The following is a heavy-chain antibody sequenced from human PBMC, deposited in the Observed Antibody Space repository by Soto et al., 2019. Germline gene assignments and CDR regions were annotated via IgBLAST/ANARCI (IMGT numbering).Heavy chain of an antibody. CDR1: GFTFSSYS. CDR2: ISSTSSTI. CDR3: ARGDFYDSSGPFSDAFDI. Sequence: SLRLSCVASGFTFSSYSMNWVRQALGKGLEWVSYISSTSSTIYYADSVRGRFTISRDNVKNSLYLQMNNVRAEDTAVYYCARGDFYDSSGPFSDAFDIWGQGTMVTVSS. V-gene: IGHV3-48*04. D-gene: IGHD3-22*01. J-gene: IGHJ3*02.